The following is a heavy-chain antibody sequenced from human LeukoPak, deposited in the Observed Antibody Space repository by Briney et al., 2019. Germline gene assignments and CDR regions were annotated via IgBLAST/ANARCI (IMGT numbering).Heavy chain of an antibody. D-gene: IGHD2-15*01. J-gene: IGHJ6*02. V-gene: IGHV1-8*01. Sequence: VSVKVSCKASGYTFTSYDINWVRQATGQGLEWMGWMNPNSGNTGYAQKFQGRVTMTRNTSISTAYMELSSLRSEDTAVYYCARQYCSGGSCYSYYYYGMDVWGQGTTVTVSS. CDR3: ARQYCSGGSCYSYYYYGMDV. CDR2: MNPNSGNT. CDR1: GYTFTSYD.